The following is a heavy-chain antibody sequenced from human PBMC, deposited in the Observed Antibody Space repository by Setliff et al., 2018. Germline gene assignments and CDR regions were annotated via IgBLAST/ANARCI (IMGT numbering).Heavy chain of an antibody. V-gene: IGHV3-7*01. CDR2: IKEDGSDK. J-gene: IGHJ6*03. Sequence: PGGSLRLSCATSGFSFGDSWMSWLRQAPGKGLEWVANIKEDGSDKYYVDSVKGRFTISRDNAKNSLYLQVNSLRDEDTAVYYCGRGSNMSPNYIDVWGKGTTVTVSS. CDR3: GRGSNMSPNYIDV. CDR1: GFSFGDSW. D-gene: IGHD3-10*02.